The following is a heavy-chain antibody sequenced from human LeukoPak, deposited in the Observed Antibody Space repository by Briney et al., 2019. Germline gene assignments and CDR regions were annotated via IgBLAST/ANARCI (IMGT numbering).Heavy chain of an antibody. D-gene: IGHD6-6*01. CDR3: AKDRRLYSSSPEGFDY. V-gene: IGHV3-23*01. Sequence: GGSLRLSCAASGFTFSTYAMSWVRQAPGKGLEWVSGISGSGSSTFDADSVKGRFTISRDNSKNTLYLQMNSLRAEDTAVYYCAKDRRLYSSSPEGFDYWGQGTLVTVSS. CDR1: GFTFSTYA. CDR2: ISGSGSST. J-gene: IGHJ4*02.